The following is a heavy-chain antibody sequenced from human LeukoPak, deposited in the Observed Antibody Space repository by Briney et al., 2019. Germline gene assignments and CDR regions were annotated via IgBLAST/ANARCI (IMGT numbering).Heavy chain of an antibody. D-gene: IGHD1-1*01. CDR1: RFTFSNYW. CDR2: IKQDGSEK. Sequence: AGTLRLSCAASRFTFSNYWMSWVAQAPGKGLEWLANIKQDGSEKNYVGSVKGRFTISRDNAKNSLYLQMNSLRVEDTAVNYCAREERESGGWDVWGQGTTVTVSS. V-gene: IGHV3-7*04. J-gene: IGHJ6*02. CDR3: AREERESGGWDV.